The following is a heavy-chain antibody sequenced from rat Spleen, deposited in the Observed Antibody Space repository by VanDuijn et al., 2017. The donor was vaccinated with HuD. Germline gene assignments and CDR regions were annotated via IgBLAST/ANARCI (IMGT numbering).Heavy chain of an antibody. D-gene: IGHD3-7*01. V-gene: IGHV5-31*01. J-gene: IGHJ4*01. CDR1: GFTFNNYW. Sequence: EVQLVESGGGLVQPGRSLKLSCVASGFTFNNYWMTWIRQAPGKGLEWVATISYDGSSTYYRDSVKGRFTISRDNAKSTLYLQMDSLRSEDTATYYCARLKYRERVMDAWGQGASVTVSS. CDR2: ISYDGSST. CDR3: ARLKYRERVMDA.